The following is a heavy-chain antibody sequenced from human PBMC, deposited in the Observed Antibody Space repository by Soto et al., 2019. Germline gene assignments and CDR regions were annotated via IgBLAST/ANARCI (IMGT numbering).Heavy chain of an antibody. V-gene: IGHV4-39*01. Sequence: TSETLSLTCTVSGGSISSSSYYWGWIRQPPGKGLEWIGSIYYSGSTYYNPSLKSRVTISVDTSKNQFSLKLSSVTAADTAVYYCARHQMVRGVISPFDYWGQGTLVTVSS. CDR3: ARHQMVRGVISPFDY. J-gene: IGHJ4*02. CDR1: GGSISSSSYY. CDR2: IYYSGST. D-gene: IGHD3-10*01.